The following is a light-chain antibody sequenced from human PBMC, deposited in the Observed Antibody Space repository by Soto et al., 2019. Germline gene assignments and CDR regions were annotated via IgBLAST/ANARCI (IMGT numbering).Light chain of an antibody. V-gene: IGKV3-15*01. J-gene: IGKJ4*01. CDR3: QQYYIWLT. Sequence: EVVLTQSPATLSVSPGERGTLSCRASQSVKSNLAWYQQKPGQAHRLLIYDASNSATGIPARFSGRGSGTEFTLTTNILLSEDVAMYYCQQYYIWLTFGGGTKVVSK. CDR1: QSVKSN. CDR2: DAS.